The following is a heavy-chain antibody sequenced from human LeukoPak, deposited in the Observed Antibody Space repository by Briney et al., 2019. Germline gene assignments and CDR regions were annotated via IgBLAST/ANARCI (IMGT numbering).Heavy chain of an antibody. CDR1: GYRFTSYW. Sequence: GESLKISCKGSGYRFTSYWIGWVRQMPGKGLEWMGIIYPGDSDTRYSPSFQGQVTISADKSISAAYLQWSSLKASDTAMYYCARQAHSSSSLYYYYMDVWGKGTTVTVSS. V-gene: IGHV5-51*01. J-gene: IGHJ6*03. CDR2: IYPGDSDT. CDR3: ARQAHSSSSLYYYYMDV. D-gene: IGHD6-6*01.